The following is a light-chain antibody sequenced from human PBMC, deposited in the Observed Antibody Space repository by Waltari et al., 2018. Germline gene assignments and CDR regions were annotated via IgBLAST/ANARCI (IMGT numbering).Light chain of an antibody. J-gene: IGKJ1*01. CDR2: GAA. CDR1: QSVSSSY. CDR3: QQFGESPWT. V-gene: IGKV3-20*01. Sequence: DIVLTQSPGTLALSPGERVALCCRASQSVSSSYLACYQQKPGLAPRLLIYGAANRATGIPDRFSGRGSGTDFTLTISRLEPEDFAVYYCQQFGESPWTFGQGTKVEIK.